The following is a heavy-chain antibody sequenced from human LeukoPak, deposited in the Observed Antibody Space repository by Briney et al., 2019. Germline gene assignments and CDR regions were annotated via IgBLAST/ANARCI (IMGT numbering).Heavy chain of an antibody. J-gene: IGHJ6*03. CDR1: GYAFPHYG. CDR2: INAGNGDDT. D-gene: IGHD3-10*01. Sequence: ASVKVSCKASGYAFPHYGVQWVRQAPGQTLEWMGWINAGNGDDTKYSQKFQARLTMTTDTSATTVYMELNSLRSEDTAVYYCARSRSSITMVRGATPAHYYYYMDVWGKGTTVTVSS. CDR3: ARSRSSITMVRGATPAHYYYYMDV. V-gene: IGHV1-3*01.